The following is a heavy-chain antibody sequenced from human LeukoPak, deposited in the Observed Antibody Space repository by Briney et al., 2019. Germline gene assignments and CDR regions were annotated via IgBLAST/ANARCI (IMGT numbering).Heavy chain of an antibody. CDR2: IIPILGIA. V-gene: IGHV1-69*02. J-gene: IGHJ3*02. Sequence: SVKVSCKASGGTFSSYTISGVRQAPGQGLEWMGRIIPILGIANYAQKFQGRVTITADKSTSTAYMELSSLRSEDTAVYYCARGIVVVPAAIDAFDIWGQGTMVTVSS. D-gene: IGHD2-2*01. CDR1: GGTFSSYT. CDR3: ARGIVVVPAAIDAFDI.